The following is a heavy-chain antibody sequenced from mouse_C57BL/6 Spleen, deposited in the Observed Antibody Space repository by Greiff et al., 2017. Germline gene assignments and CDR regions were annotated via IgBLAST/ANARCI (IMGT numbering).Heavy chain of an antibody. Sequence: QVQLKQSGAELVKPGASVKLSCKASGYTFTEYTIHWVKQRSGQGLEWIGWFYPGSGSIKYNEKFKDKATLTADKSSSTVYMELSRLTSEDSAVYFCARREDYYGSSYGAMDYWGQGTSVTVSS. J-gene: IGHJ4*01. D-gene: IGHD1-1*01. CDR3: ARREDYYGSSYGAMDY. CDR1: GYTFTEYT. V-gene: IGHV1-62-2*01. CDR2: FYPGSGSI.